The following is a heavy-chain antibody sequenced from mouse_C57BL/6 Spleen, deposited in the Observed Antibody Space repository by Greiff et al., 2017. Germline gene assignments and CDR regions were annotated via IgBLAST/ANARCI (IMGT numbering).Heavy chain of an antibody. CDR1: GYSITSGYY. CDR2: ISYDGSN. CDR3: ARAIYYDYDEDFDV. J-gene: IGHJ1*03. D-gene: IGHD2-4*01. V-gene: IGHV3-6*01. Sequence: EVKLMESGPGLVKPSQSLSLTCSVTGYSITSGYYWNWIRQFPGNKLEWMGYISYDGSNNYNPSLKNRISITRDTSKNQFFLKLNSVTTEDTATYYCARAIYYDYDEDFDVWGTGTTVTVSS.